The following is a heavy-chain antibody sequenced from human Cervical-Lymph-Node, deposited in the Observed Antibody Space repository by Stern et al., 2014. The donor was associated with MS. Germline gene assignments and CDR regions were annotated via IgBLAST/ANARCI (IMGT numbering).Heavy chain of an antibody. V-gene: IGHV3-30*18. CDR1: GFTFTTSG. Sequence: XXLVESGGGVVKPGGSLRLSCVASGFTFTTSGMHCVRQAPGKGLDWVAVISSDGSNQYYGDTVKGRLTITRDNSKNTVYLQMNSLRPEDTAVYYCANAAALSCRSPSCYKAFEYWGQGILVTVSS. CDR2: ISSDGSNQ. CDR3: ANAAALSCRSPSCYKAFEY. J-gene: IGHJ4*02. D-gene: IGHD2-2*02.